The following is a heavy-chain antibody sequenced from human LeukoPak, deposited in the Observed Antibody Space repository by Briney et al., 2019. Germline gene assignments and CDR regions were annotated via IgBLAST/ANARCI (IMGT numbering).Heavy chain of an antibody. Sequence: GESLKISCKVSGYSFTSYWIGWVRQMPGKGLEWMGIIYPGDSDTRYSPSFQCQVTISADKSISTAYLQWSSLKASDTAMYYCARRGGYCSSTSCYLWFDPWGQGTLVTVSS. CDR3: ARRGGYCSSTSCYLWFDP. CDR1: GYSFTSYW. J-gene: IGHJ5*02. V-gene: IGHV5-51*01. D-gene: IGHD2-2*01. CDR2: IYPGDSDT.